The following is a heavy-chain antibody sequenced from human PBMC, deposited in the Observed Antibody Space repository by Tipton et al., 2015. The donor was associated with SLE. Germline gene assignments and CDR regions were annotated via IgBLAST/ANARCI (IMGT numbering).Heavy chain of an antibody. V-gene: IGHV3-30*18. Sequence: RSLRLSCAASGFTFSNYGIHWVRQAPGKGLEWVALISYDGSNKYYADSVKGRFTISRDNSKNTLFLQMNSLRAEDTAVYYCAKDGPIYYDSSAPPDSWGQGTLVTVSS. J-gene: IGHJ5*01. CDR3: AKDGPIYYDSSAPPDS. D-gene: IGHD3-22*01. CDR1: GFTFSNYG. CDR2: ISYDGSNK.